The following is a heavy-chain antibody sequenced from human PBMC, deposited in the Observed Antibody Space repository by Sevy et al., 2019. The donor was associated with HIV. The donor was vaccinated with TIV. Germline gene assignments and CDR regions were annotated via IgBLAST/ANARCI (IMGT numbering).Heavy chain of an antibody. V-gene: IGHV3-49*03. Sequence: GGSLRLSCTASGFTFGDYIMTWFRQAPGKGLEWVGFIRSKGYGGTRDYAASVRGRFTISRDDSKSIAYPQMLSLKTEDTGVYYCTRAHYYGSAGGFNGMDVWGQGTTVTVSS. J-gene: IGHJ6*02. CDR1: GFTFGDYI. CDR2: IRSKGYGGTR. CDR3: TRAHYYGSAGGFNGMDV. D-gene: IGHD3-10*01.